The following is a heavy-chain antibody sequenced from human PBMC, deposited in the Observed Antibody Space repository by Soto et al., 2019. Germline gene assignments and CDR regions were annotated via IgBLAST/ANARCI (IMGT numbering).Heavy chain of an antibody. CDR2: IWYDGSEK. CDR3: ARWGNWKVADY. V-gene: IGHV3-33*08. Sequence: VHLLESGGGLVQPGGSLILSCTASGFTFSSHGMHWLRQAPGKGLEWVAVIWYDGSEKYYRDSVKGRFTISRDNSKNTLYLQMDSLTVEDTAVYYCARWGNWKVADYWGQGTLVTVSS. D-gene: IGHD1-1*01. CDR1: GFTFSSHG. J-gene: IGHJ4*02.